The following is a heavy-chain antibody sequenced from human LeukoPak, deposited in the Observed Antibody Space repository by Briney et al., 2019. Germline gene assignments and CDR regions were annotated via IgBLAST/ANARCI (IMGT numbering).Heavy chain of an antibody. CDR3: ACSGFRTSYYFDY. CDR1: GSTFSSYA. CDR2: ISYDGSNK. D-gene: IGHD6-19*01. Sequence: GGSLRLSCAASGSTFSSYAMHWVRQAPGKGLEWVAVISYDGSNKYYADSVKGRFTISRDNSKNTLYLQMNSLGAEDTAVYYCACSGFRTSYYFDYWGQGTLVTVSS. J-gene: IGHJ4*02. V-gene: IGHV3-30*01.